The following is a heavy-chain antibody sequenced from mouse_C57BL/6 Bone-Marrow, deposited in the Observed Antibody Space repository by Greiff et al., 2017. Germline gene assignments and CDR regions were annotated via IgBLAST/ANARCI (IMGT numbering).Heavy chain of an antibody. CDR1: GFTFSSYA. CDR3: ARWLLGAMDY. J-gene: IGHJ4*01. V-gene: IGHV5-4*01. D-gene: IGHD2-2*01. CDR2: ISDGGSYT. Sequence: EVLLVESGGGLVRPGASLKLSCAASGFTFSSYAMSWVRQTPEQRLEWVATISDGGSYTYYPDNVKGRVTIARDNAKNNLYLQMSHLTSEDTAMYYCARWLLGAMDYWGQGTAVTVSS.